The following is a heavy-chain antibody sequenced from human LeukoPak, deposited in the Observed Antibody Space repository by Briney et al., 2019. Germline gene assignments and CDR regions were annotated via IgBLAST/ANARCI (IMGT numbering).Heavy chain of an antibody. CDR1: GFTLSSYS. Sequence: PGRCLRLSCAASGFTLSSYSMNWVRQAPGKGLGWVSSISSRSSYIYYAGSVKGRFTICRDNAKNSLYLQMNSLRGEDTAVYYCARDPIFGECLDYWGQGTLVTVSS. D-gene: IGHD3-10*02. V-gene: IGHV3-21*01. J-gene: IGHJ4*02. CDR2: ISSRSSYI. CDR3: ARDPIFGECLDY.